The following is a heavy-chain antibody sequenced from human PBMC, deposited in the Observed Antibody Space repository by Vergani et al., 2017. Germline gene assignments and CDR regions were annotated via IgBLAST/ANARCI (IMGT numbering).Heavy chain of an antibody. J-gene: IGHJ4*02. D-gene: IGHD5-12*01. CDR3: ARIYSGYGPGDY. CDR2: IIPILGIA. CDR1: GGTFSSYA. V-gene: IGHV1-69*04. Sequence: QVQLVQSGAEVKKPGSSVKVSCKASGGTFSSYAISWVRQAPGQGLEWMGRIIPILGIANYAQKFQGRVTITADKSTSTAYMELSSLRSEDTAVYYCARIYSGYGPGDYWGQGTLVTVSS.